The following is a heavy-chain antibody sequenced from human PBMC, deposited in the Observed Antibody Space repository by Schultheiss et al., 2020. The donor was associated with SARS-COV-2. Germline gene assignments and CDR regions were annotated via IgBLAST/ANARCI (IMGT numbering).Heavy chain of an antibody. CDR2: IIPIFGTA. CDR1: GGTFSSYA. CDR3: AKDRGTSLLWFGEDAFDI. V-gene: IGHV1-69*01. D-gene: IGHD3-10*01. J-gene: IGHJ3*02. Sequence: KVSCKASGGTFSSYAISWVRQAPGQGLEWMGGIIPIFGTANYAQKFQGRVTITADESTSTAYMELSSLRSEDTAVYYCAKDRGTSLLWFGEDAFDIWGQGTMVTVSS.